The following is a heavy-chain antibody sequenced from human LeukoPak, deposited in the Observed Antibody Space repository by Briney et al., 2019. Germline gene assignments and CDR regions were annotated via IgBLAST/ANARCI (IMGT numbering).Heavy chain of an antibody. D-gene: IGHD2-2*01. CDR2: IYSGGST. Sequence: GGSLRLSRAASGFTVSSNYMSWVRQAPGKGLEWVSVIYSGGSTYYADSVKGRFTISRDNSKNTLYLQMNSLRAEDTAVYYCARGVPAAIYYFDYWGQGTLVTVSS. J-gene: IGHJ4*02. CDR1: GFTVSSNY. CDR3: ARGVPAAIYYFDY. V-gene: IGHV3-66*01.